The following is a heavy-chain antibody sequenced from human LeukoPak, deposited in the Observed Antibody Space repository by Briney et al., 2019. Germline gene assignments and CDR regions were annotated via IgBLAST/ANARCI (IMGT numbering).Heavy chain of an antibody. Sequence: GESLKISCKGSGYSFTSYWIGWVRQMPGKGLEWMGIIYPGDSDTRYSPSFQGQVTISADKSISTAYLQWSSLKASDTAMYYCARGFDWGTVWYGRVSWFDPWGQGTLVTVSS. V-gene: IGHV5-51*01. J-gene: IGHJ5*02. D-gene: IGHD6-19*01. CDR2: IYPGDSDT. CDR3: ARGFDWGTVWYGRVSWFDP. CDR1: GYSFTSYW.